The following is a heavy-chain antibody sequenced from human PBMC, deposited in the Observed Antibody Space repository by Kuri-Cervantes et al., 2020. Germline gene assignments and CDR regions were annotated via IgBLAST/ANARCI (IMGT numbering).Heavy chain of an antibody. J-gene: IGHJ4*02. CDR1: GGSFSGYY. V-gene: IGHV4-34*01. CDR2: IYHSGST. D-gene: IGHD6-19*01. Sequence: GSLRLSCAVYGGSFSGYYWSWIRQPPGKGLEWIGSIYHSGSTYYNPSLKSRVTISVDTSKNQFSLKLSSVTAADTAVYYCARVSIAVAGVIDYWGQGTLVTVSS. CDR3: ARVSIAVAGVIDY.